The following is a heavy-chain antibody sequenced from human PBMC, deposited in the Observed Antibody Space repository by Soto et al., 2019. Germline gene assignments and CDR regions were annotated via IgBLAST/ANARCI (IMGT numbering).Heavy chain of an antibody. J-gene: IGHJ6*03. D-gene: IGHD1-7*01. CDR3: AGTTSHQWYYMDV. CDR2: TYYRSRWYN. CDR1: GDSVSSNSAA. Sequence: SQTLSLTCAISGDSVSSNSAAWNWIRLSPSRGLEWLARTYYRSRWYNDDAVSVRSRITVNPDTSKNQFSLQLTSVTPEDTAVDYCAGTTSHQWYYMDVWGKGTTVTVSS. V-gene: IGHV6-1*01.